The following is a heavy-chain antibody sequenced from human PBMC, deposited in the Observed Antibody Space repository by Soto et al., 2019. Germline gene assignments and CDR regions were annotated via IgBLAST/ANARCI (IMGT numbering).Heavy chain of an antibody. V-gene: IGHV3-21*01. D-gene: IGHD1-7*01. Sequence: EVQLVESGGGLVKPGGSLRLSCAASGFTFSSYSMNWVRQAPGKGLEWVSSISSSSSYIYYADSVKGRFTISRDNAKNSLYLQMNSLRAEDTAVYYCARGAGTGTTPEVVDYWCQGTLVTVSS. CDR1: GFTFSSYS. CDR3: ARGAGTGTTPEVVDY. J-gene: IGHJ4*02. CDR2: ISSSSSYI.